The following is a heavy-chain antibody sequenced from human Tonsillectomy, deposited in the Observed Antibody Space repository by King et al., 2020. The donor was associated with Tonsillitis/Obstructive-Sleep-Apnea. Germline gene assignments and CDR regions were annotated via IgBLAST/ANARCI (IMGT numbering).Heavy chain of an antibody. CDR1: GYTFTRYY. D-gene: IGHD2-15*01. CDR2: INPSDGTT. V-gene: IGHV1-46*01. CDR3: ARDDKDDRYFDY. J-gene: IGHJ4*02. Sequence: VQLVESGAEVKKPGASVKVSCKAYGYTFTRYYIHCVRQAPGQGLEWMGIINPSDGTTTYAQKFQGRVTMTRDTSTNTVHMELRSLRSEDTAVYYCARDDKDDRYFDYWGQGTLVTVSS.